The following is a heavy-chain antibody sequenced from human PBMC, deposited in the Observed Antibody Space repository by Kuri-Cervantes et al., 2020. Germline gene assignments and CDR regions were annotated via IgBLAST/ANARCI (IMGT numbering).Heavy chain of an antibody. Sequence: GESLKISCAASGFTFDDYGMSWVRQAPGKGLEWVSYIGSSSSTIYYADSVKGRFTISRDNAKNSLYLQMNSLRVEDTAVYYCARDGVVNWFDPWGQGTLVTVSS. CDR3: ARDGVVNWFDP. CDR1: GFTFDDYG. CDR2: IGSSSSTI. J-gene: IGHJ5*02. V-gene: IGHV3-11*01. D-gene: IGHD3-3*01.